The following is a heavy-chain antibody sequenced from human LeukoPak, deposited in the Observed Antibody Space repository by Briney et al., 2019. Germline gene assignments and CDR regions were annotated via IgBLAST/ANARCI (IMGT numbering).Heavy chain of an antibody. J-gene: IGHJ3*02. CDR3: AKDPNGDYVGAFDS. CDR2: ISASGDYT. Sequence: GGSLRLSCVASGFTFSAYAVIWVRQAPGKGLEWVSAISASGDYTHYADSVKGRFDISRDNSKNTVYLQMSSLRAEDAALYYCAKDPNGDYVGAFDSWGQGTTVIVSS. CDR1: GFTFSAYA. D-gene: IGHD4-17*01. V-gene: IGHV3-23*01.